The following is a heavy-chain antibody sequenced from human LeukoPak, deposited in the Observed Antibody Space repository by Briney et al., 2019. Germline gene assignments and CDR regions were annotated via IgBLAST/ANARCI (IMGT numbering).Heavy chain of an antibody. V-gene: IGHV4-34*01. Sequence: SETLSLTCAVYGGSFSGYYWSWIRQPPGKGLEWIGEINHSGSTNYNPSLKSRVTISVDTFKNQFSLKLSSVTAADTAVYYCARGRKSRDYYYYYYMDVWGKGTTVTVSS. CDR1: GGSFSGYY. J-gene: IGHJ6*03. CDR2: INHSGST. CDR3: ARGRKSRDYYYYYYMDV.